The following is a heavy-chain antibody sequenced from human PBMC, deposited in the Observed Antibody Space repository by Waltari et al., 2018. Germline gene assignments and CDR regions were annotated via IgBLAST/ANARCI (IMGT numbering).Heavy chain of an antibody. Sequence: EVQLVESGGGLVKSGGSLSLSWAAAGLAFSGYTINWVGQAPGKGLEWVSSISSISSYIYYADSVKGRFTISRDNAKNSLYLQMNSLRAEDTAVYYCARTPSGNPIFGVLYDSWGQGTLVTVSS. V-gene: IGHV3-21*01. CDR3: ARTPSGNPIFGVLYDS. D-gene: IGHD3-3*01. CDR2: ISSISSYI. CDR1: GLAFSGYT. J-gene: IGHJ4*02.